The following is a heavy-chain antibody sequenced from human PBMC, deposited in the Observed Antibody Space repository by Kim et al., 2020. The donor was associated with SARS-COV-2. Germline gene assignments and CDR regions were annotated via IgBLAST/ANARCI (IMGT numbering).Heavy chain of an antibody. D-gene: IGHD6-19*01. V-gene: IGHV3-23*01. Sequence: ADAVKGRFTISRGPSKNTLYLQMNSLKAEDTAVYYCEKGASDWYLGYLDYWGQGTLVNVSS. CDR3: EKGASDWYLGYLDY. J-gene: IGHJ4*02.